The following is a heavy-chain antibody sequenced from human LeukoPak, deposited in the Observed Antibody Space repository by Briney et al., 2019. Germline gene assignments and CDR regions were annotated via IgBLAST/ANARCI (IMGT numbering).Heavy chain of an antibody. J-gene: IGHJ3*02. CDR1: GFPFSSYG. CDR3: ARDKQQLVKPVVAFDI. V-gene: IGHV3-7*01. Sequence: GGPLRLSGAASGFPFSSYGLTGVPRAPGKGLEGLANKKQDGSEKYYVDSVKGRFTISRDNAKNSLYLQMNSLRAEDTAVYYCARDKQQLVKPVVAFDIWGQGTMVTVSS. D-gene: IGHD6-13*01. CDR2: KKQDGSEK.